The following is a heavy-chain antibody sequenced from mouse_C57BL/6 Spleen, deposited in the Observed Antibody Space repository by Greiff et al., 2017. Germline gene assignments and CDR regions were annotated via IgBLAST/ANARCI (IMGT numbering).Heavy chain of an antibody. CDR3: ARSLYYGNGFAY. V-gene: IGHV1-55*01. CDR1: GYTFTSYW. CDR2: IYPGSGST. J-gene: IGHJ3*01. D-gene: IGHD2-1*01. Sequence: VQLQQPGAELVKPGASVKMSCKASGYTFTSYWITWVKQRPGQGLEWIGDIYPGSGSTNYNEKFKSKATLTVDTSSSTAYMQLSSLTSEDSAVYYCARSLYYGNGFAYWGQGTLVTVSA.